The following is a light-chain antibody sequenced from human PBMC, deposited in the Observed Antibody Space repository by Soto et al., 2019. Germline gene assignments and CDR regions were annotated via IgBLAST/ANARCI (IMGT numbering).Light chain of an antibody. CDR2: GAS. CDR1: QSVNSN. V-gene: IGKV3-15*01. J-gene: IGKJ1*01. CDR3: QQYNNWPRT. Sequence: EVVLTQSPATLSVSPGEGATLSCRASQSVNSNLAWYQQKPGQAPRLLIYGASTRATGIPARFSGSGSGTEFTLTISSLQSEDFAVYYCQQYNNWPRTFGQGTKVEIK.